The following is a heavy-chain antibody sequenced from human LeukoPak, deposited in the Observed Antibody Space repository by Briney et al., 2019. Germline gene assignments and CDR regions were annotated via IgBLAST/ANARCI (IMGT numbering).Heavy chain of an antibody. V-gene: IGHV3-49*03. CDR1: GFTFCEYA. CDR2: IRSTAYGGAT. J-gene: IGHJ4*02. Sequence: SLRLSCTASGFTFCEYAMSWFRQAPGTGVEWVGVIRSTAYGGATEYAGSVKGRFPISKDDSKSTLYLQLGSLKPEDTAVYYCTRYYYCGRSSFIGGFDYWGEGAQVIVSS. CDR3: TRYYYCGRSSFIGGFDY. D-gene: IGHD3-22*01.